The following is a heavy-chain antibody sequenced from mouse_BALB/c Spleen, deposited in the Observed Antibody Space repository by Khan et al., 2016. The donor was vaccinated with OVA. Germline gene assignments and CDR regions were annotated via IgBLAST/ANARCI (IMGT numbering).Heavy chain of an antibody. J-gene: IGHJ2*01. D-gene: IGHD1-1*01. CDR3: ARIYGGDFDY. Sequence: VQLKESGPGLVKPSQSLSLTCTVTGYSITSDYAWNWIRQFPGNKLEWMGYISYSGNTKYNPSLKSRISITRDTSEYQFFLQLNSVTIEDTATYYCARIYGGDFDYWGQGTTLTVSS. V-gene: IGHV3-2*02. CDR2: ISYSGNT. CDR1: GYSITSDYA.